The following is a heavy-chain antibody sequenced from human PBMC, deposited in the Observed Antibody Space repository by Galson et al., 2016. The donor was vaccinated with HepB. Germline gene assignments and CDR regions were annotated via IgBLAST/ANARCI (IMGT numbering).Heavy chain of an antibody. CDR1: GDSINSISW. J-gene: IGHJ4*02. V-gene: IGHV4-4*02. D-gene: IGHD2-2*01. CDR2: IHESERR. CDR3: ASGSYQFVYY. Sequence: SETLSLTCAVTGDSINSISWWSWVRQPPGKGLEWIAEIHESERRTYTPSLKSRVTISVDTSKNQFSLRLSSVTAADTAVYYCASGSYQFVYYWGQGTLVTVSS.